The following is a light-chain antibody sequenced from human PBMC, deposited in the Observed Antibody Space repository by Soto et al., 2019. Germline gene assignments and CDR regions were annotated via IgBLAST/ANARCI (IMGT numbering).Light chain of an antibody. V-gene: IGKV3-20*01. J-gene: IGKJ3*01. Sequence: EIVLTQSPGTLSLSPGERATLSCRTSQSVSSSYLAWYQQKPGQAPRLLIYGASSRATRIPDRFSGSGSGTDFTLTISRLEPEDFAVYYCQHYGSSPFTFGPGTKVDIK. CDR3: QHYGSSPFT. CDR1: QSVSSSY. CDR2: GAS.